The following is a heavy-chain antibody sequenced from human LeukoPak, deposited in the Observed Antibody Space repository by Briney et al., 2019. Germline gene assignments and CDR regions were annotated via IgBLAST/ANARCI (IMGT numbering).Heavy chain of an antibody. CDR2: ISGSGRSP. CDR1: GLTFSNYG. Sequence: GGSLRLSCAASGLTFSNYGMSWVRQAPGEGLQWVSSISGSGRSPFYADSVKGRLTISRDNSKYTLYLQMNSLRAEDTAVYYCAREGVVLLYFDYWGQGTLVTVSS. CDR3: AREGVVLLYFDY. D-gene: IGHD2-21*01. V-gene: IGHV3-23*01. J-gene: IGHJ4*02.